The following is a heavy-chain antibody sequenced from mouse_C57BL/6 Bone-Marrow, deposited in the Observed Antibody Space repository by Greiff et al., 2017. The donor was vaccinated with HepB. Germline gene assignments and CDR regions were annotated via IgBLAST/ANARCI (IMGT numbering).Heavy chain of an antibody. D-gene: IGHD1-1*01. CDR1: GFTFTDYY. Sequence: EVQGVESGGGLVQPGGSLSLSCAASGFTFTDYYMSWVRQPPGKALEWLGFIRNKANGYTTEYSASVKGRCTISRDNSPSILYLQMNALRAEDSATYYCARSDITTVVATDYWGQGTTLTVSS. J-gene: IGHJ2*01. V-gene: IGHV7-3*01. CDR3: ARSDITTVVATDY. CDR2: IRNKANGYTT.